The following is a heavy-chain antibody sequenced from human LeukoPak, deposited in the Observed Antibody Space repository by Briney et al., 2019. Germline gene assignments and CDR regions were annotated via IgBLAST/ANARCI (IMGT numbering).Heavy chain of an antibody. V-gene: IGHV3-48*01. CDR3: ARAGALYNWFDP. Sequence: GGSLRLSCAASGFTLSVHWMHWVRQAPGKGLEWVSYISNSGSNIYHADSVRGRFTISRDNAKNSLYLQMNSLRAEDTAVYYCARAGALYNWFDPWGQGTLVTVSS. D-gene: IGHD1-26*01. CDR1: GFTLSVHW. CDR2: ISNSGSNI. J-gene: IGHJ5*02.